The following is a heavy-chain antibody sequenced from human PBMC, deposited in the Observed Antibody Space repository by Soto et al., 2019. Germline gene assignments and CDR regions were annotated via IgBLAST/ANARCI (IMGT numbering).Heavy chain of an antibody. CDR3: VRDQDNAGNCDAVDV. J-gene: IGHJ3*01. D-gene: IGHD2-15*01. V-gene: IGHV5-51*04. Sequence: GESPKPPCQGPGFRYTTYWIAWERQLPAQGLERVGVSYPGDSKATYSPSFPGQVTISADKPISTAYLQWSSLKASGTAMHYWVRDQDNAGNCDAVDVWGQGTTVTVSS. CDR2: SYPGDSKA. CDR1: GFRYTTYW.